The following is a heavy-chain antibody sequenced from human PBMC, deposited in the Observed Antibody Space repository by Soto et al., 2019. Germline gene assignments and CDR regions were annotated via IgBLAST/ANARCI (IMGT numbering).Heavy chain of an antibody. CDR3: ARVPGP. CDR1: GGSISNYY. V-gene: IGHV4-59*12. J-gene: IGHJ5*02. Sequence: SETLSLTCTVSGGSISNYYGSWIRQPPGKGLEWIGYIYHSGSTYYNPSLKSRVTISVDRSKNQFSLKLSSVTAADTAVYYCARVPGPWGQGTLVPVSS. CDR2: IYHSGST.